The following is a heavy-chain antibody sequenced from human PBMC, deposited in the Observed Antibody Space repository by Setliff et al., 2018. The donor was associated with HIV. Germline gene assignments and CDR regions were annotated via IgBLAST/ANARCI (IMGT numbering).Heavy chain of an antibody. CDR1: GFIFSSYE. V-gene: IGHV3-48*03. CDR3: AKDLSTKWYWGMDV. Sequence: GGSLRLSCAASGFIFSSYEMNWVRQAPGKGLEWVSYSSSSGYSTNYADSVKGRFTMSRDNAKNLLYLQMNSLRAEDTALYYCAKDLSTKWYWGMDVWGPGTTVTVSS. J-gene: IGHJ6*02. CDR2: SSSSGYST. D-gene: IGHD2-8*02.